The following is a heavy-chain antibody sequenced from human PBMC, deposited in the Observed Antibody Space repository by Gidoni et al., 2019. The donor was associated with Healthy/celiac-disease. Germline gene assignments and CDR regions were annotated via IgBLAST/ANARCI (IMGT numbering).Heavy chain of an antibody. CDR2: ISYDGSNK. D-gene: IGHD3-3*01. CDR1: GLTFSSYG. V-gene: IGHV3-30*18. J-gene: IGHJ5*02. Sequence: QVQLVASGGGVVQPGRSLRLSCAASGLTFSSYGMPWVRQAPGKGLEWLAVISYDGSNKDYADSVKGRFTISRDNSKNTLYLQMNSLRAEDTAVYYCAKVGTIFAEYNWFDPWGQGTLVTVSS. CDR3: AKVGTIFAEYNWFDP.